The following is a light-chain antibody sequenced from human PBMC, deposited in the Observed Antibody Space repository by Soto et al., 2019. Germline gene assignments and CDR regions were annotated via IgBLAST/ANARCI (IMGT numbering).Light chain of an antibody. CDR1: QDIRND. Sequence: DIQMTQSPSSLSASVGDRVTITCRASQDIRNDLGWYQQKPGKAPKRLIYAASSLQSGVPSRFSGSGSGTEYTLTHSSPQTEDYATHFCLQHNDYTPTFGQGTKVEI. CDR2: AAS. CDR3: LQHNDYTPT. V-gene: IGKV1-17*01. J-gene: IGKJ1*01.